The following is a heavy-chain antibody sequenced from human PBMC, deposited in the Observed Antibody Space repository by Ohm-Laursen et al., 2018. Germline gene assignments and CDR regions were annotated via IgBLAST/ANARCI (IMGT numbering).Heavy chain of an antibody. CDR2: ITWNSGTI. Sequence: SLRLSCSASGFTFDDYAMHWVRQAPGKGLEWVSGITWNSGTITYADSVKGRFTISRDNAKDSLYLQMNSLRAEDTALYYCAKMVGAWDFFDYWGQGTLVTVSS. CDR1: GFTFDDYA. CDR3: AKMVGAWDFFDY. V-gene: IGHV3-9*01. J-gene: IGHJ4*02. D-gene: IGHD1-26*01.